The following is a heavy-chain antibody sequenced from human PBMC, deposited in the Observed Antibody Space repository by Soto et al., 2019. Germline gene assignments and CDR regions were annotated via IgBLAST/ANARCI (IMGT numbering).Heavy chain of an antibody. V-gene: IGHV3-74*01. CDR2: INSDGSST. J-gene: IGHJ4*02. CDR1: GFTFSSYW. D-gene: IGHD6-13*01. CDR3: ASKHSSRAFDY. Sequence: EVQLVESGGGLVQPGGSLRLSCAASGFTFSSYWMHWVRQAPGKGLEWVSRINSDGSSTTYADSVKGRFTISRDNAKNTVYLQMNSLRAEDTAVYYCASKHSSRAFDYWGQGTLVTVSS.